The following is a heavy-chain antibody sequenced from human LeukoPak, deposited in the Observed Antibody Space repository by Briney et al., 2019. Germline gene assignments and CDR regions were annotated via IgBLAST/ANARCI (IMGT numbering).Heavy chain of an antibody. J-gene: IGHJ1*01. CDR2: ISAYNGNT. CDR3: ARGRRPYYYDSSGYYEH. V-gene: IGHV1-18*01. D-gene: IGHD3-22*01. CDR1: GYTFTSYG. Sequence: ASVKVSCKASGYTFTSYGISWVRQAPGQGLEWMGWISAYNGNTNYAQKLQGRVTMTTDTSTSTAYMELRSLRSDDTAVYYCARGRRPYYYDSSGYYEHWGQGTLVTVSS.